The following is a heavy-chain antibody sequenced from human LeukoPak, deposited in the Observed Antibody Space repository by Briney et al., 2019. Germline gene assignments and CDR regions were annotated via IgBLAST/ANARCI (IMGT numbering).Heavy chain of an antibody. Sequence: GGSLTLSCAASGFTFSGSAMLWVRQASGKGLEWVGRICSRPNSYATSYGASVKGRFTISRDNSKNTAYLQMNSLKTEDTAVYYCTRVVDYGGDYLDYWGQGTLVTVSS. D-gene: IGHD4-23*01. CDR3: TRVVDYGGDYLDY. CDR2: ICSRPNSYAT. CDR1: GFTFSGSA. V-gene: IGHV3-73*01. J-gene: IGHJ4*02.